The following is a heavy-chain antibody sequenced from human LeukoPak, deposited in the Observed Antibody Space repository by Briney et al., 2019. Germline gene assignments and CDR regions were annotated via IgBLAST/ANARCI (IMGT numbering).Heavy chain of an antibody. CDR1: GFTFSSYA. D-gene: IGHD1-26*01. CDR2: ISYDGSNK. V-gene: IGHV3-30-3*01. CDR3: ARDRVGATDYFDY. Sequence: PGGSLRLSCAASGFTFSSYAMHWVRQAPGKGLEWVAVISYDGSNKYYADSVKGRFTISRDNFKNTLYLQMNSLRAEDTAVYYCARDRVGATDYFDYWGQGTLVTVSS. J-gene: IGHJ4*02.